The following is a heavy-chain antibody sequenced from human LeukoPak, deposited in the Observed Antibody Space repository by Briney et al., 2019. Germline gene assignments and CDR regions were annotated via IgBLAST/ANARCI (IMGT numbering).Heavy chain of an antibody. CDR3: VRAAYTSGWFPADY. CDR1: GYMLTAYD. Sequence: GPSVSVSSTASGYMLTAYDMHWVRQAPGQRLEWMGWINPDSGGTNYAQQFQGRVTMTRDTSISTAYMEVSRLRFDDTALYYCVRAAYTSGWFPADYWGQGTLVTVSS. J-gene: IGHJ4*02. V-gene: IGHV1-2*02. CDR2: INPDSGGT. D-gene: IGHD6-19*01.